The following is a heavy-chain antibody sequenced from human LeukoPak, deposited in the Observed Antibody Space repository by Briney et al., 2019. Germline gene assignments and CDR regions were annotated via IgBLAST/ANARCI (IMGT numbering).Heavy chain of an antibody. Sequence: GESLKISCKGSGYSFTSYWIGWLRQMPGKGLEWMGIIYPGDSDTRYSPSFQGQVTISADKSISTAYLQGGSLKASDTAMYYCARGYGDFRYYYYYYMDVWGKGTTVTVSS. D-gene: IGHD4-17*01. J-gene: IGHJ6*03. V-gene: IGHV5-51*01. CDR3: ARGYGDFRYYYYYYMDV. CDR1: GYSFTSYW. CDR2: IYPGDSDT.